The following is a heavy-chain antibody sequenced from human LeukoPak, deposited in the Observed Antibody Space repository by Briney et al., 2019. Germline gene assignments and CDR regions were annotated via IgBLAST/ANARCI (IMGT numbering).Heavy chain of an antibody. Sequence: GGSLRLSCAASGFTVSSNYMSWVRQAPGKGLEWVSVIYSGGSTYYADSVKGRFTISRDNSKNTLYLQMNSLRAEDTAVYYRAKDLLDYDSSGYLFDYWGQGTLVTVSS. D-gene: IGHD3-22*01. J-gene: IGHJ4*02. CDR1: GFTVSSNY. V-gene: IGHV3-53*05. CDR3: AKDLLDYDSSGYLFDY. CDR2: IYSGGST.